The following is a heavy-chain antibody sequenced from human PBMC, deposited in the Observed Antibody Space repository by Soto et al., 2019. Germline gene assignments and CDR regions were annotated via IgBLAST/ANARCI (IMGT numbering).Heavy chain of an antibody. CDR1: GGSISSANYY. J-gene: IGHJ4*02. Sequence: SETLSLTCTVSGGSISSANYYWSWIRQPPGKGLEWIAYIYDSGSAYYNPSLKSRVSISIDTSKNQFSLSLSSVTAADTAVYYCARGYDFWSGPSFDYWGQGTLVTVSS. CDR2: IYDSGSA. D-gene: IGHD3-3*01. V-gene: IGHV4-30-4*01. CDR3: ARGYDFWSGPSFDY.